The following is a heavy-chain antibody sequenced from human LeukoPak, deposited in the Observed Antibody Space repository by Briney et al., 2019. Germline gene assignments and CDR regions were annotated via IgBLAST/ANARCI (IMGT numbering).Heavy chain of an antibody. CDR3: VRSPIGASAY. J-gene: IGHJ4*02. D-gene: IGHD3-10*01. CDR1: GYTFTDSY. V-gene: IGHV1-2*02. Sequence: GSSVKVSCKPSGYTFTDSYIHWVRQAPGVGLQWMGWISPNKGDTKYAADFQDRVTITRDTSISTAYMELTGLTPDDRAVYYCVRSPIGASAYWGRGTLVTVS. CDR2: ISPNKGDT.